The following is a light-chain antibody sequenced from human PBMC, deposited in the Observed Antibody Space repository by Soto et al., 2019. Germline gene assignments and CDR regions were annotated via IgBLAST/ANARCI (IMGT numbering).Light chain of an antibody. J-gene: IGLJ3*02. Sequence: QSALTQPASVSGSPGQSITISCTGTSSDVGGYNYVSWYQQHPGKAPKLMIYEVSNRPSGVSNRFSGSKSGNTASLTISGVQAEDEADYYCSSFTSINTWVFGGGTQLTVL. CDR2: EVS. CDR1: SSDVGGYNY. V-gene: IGLV2-14*01. CDR3: SSFTSINTWV.